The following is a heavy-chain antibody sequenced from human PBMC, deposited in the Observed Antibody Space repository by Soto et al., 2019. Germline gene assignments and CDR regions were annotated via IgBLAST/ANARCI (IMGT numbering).Heavy chain of an antibody. Sequence: PARSLGGSSAASGITLGSYGMSGVRQGPGNRLEWFSAISGSGGSTYYADSVKGRFTISRDNSKNTLYLQMNSLRAEDTAVYHCATDSATDHVWGSYRPYYFDYWGQGTLVTVPS. CDR2: ISGSGGST. V-gene: IGHV3-23*01. CDR3: ATDSATDHVWGSYRPYYFDY. D-gene: IGHD3-16*02. CDR1: GITLGSYG. J-gene: IGHJ4*02.